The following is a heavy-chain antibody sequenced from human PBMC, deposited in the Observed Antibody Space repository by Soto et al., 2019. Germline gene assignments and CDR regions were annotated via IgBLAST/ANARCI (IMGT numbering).Heavy chain of an antibody. CDR2: VSHTGNT. CDR3: ARHMTTVIFFDY. V-gene: IGHV4-59*01. CDR1: GDSISHYY. J-gene: IGHJ4*02. Sequence: SETLSLTCTVSGDSISHYYWSWVRQPPGKGLEWIGYVSHTGNTNHNPSLKSRVTISADTSRNQFSLTLNSVTAADTAVYFCARHMTTVIFFDYWGQGALVTIS. D-gene: IGHD4-4*01.